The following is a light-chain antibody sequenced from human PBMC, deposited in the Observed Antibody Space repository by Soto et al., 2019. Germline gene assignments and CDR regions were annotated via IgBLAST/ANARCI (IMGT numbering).Light chain of an antibody. Sequence: IQMTQSPSTLSASLGDRVTITCRASQGISSYLAWYQQKPGKAPKLLIYAASTLQSGVPSRFSGSGSGTDFTLTISCLQSEDFATYYCQQYYSYPLTFGGGTKVDIK. J-gene: IGKJ4*01. CDR2: AAS. CDR1: QGISSY. V-gene: IGKV1-8*01. CDR3: QQYYSYPLT.